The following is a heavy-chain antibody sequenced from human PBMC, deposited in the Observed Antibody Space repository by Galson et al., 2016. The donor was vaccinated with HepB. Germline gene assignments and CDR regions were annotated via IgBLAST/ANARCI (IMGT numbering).Heavy chain of an antibody. Sequence: SVKVSCKASGGTFSSFAISWVRQAPGHGPEWMGGIIPMFGTPNYAQNFQGRVTITADESTSTAYMELSSLTSEDTAVYYCARDLWDGYSPWALGYWGQGSLVTVPS. D-gene: IGHD5-24*01. J-gene: IGHJ4*02. CDR2: IIPMFGTP. CDR3: ARDLWDGYSPWALGY. CDR1: GGTFSSFA. V-gene: IGHV1-69*13.